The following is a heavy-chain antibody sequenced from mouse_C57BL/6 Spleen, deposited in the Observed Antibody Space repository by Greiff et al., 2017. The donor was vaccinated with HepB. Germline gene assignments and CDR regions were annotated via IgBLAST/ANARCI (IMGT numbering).Heavy chain of an antibody. CDR1: GYTFTSYW. Sequence: QVQLKQPGAELVKPGASVKLSCKASGYTFTSYWMHWVKQRPGQGLEWIGMIHPNSGSTNYNEKFKSKATLTVDKSSSTAYMQLSSLTSEDSAVYYCARIFGWLLDYWGQGTTLTVSS. V-gene: IGHV1-64*01. D-gene: IGHD2-3*01. CDR3: ARIFGWLLDY. CDR2: IHPNSGST. J-gene: IGHJ2*01.